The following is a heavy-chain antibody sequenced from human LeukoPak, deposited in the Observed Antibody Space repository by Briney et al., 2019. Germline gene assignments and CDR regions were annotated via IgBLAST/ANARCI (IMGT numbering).Heavy chain of an antibody. CDR1: SGSISTYY. CDR3: ARGWDYYDSSGYI. CDR2: IYYSGST. Sequence: SETLSLTCTVSSGSISTYYWGWIRQPPGKGLEWIGYIYYSGSTNYNPSLKSRVTISVDTSKNQLSLKLSSVTAADTAVYYCARGWDYYDSSGYIWGQGTMVTVSS. V-gene: IGHV4-59*01. J-gene: IGHJ3*02. D-gene: IGHD3-22*01.